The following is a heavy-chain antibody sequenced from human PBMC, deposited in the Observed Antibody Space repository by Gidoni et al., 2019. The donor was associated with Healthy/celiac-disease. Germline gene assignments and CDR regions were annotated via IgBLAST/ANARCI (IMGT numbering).Heavy chain of an antibody. CDR3: ARGYSSSWYSDYYYGMDV. D-gene: IGHD6-13*01. Sequence: QVQLVQSGAEVKKPGASVKVSCKASGYTFTGYYMNWVRQAPGQGLEWMGWINPNSGGTNYAQKFQGRVTMTRDTSISTAYMELSRLRSDDTAVYYCARGYSSSWYSDYYYGMDVWGQGTTVTVSS. CDR1: GYTFTGYY. V-gene: IGHV1-2*02. J-gene: IGHJ6*02. CDR2: INPNSGGT.